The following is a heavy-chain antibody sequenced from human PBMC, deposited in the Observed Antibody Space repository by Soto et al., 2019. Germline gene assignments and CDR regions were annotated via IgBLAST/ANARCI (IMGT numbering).Heavy chain of an antibody. J-gene: IGHJ6*02. V-gene: IGHV4-61*01. D-gene: IGHD1-1*01. Sequence: SETLPLTCTVSGGSVSSGSYYWSWIRQPPGKGLEWIGYIYYSGSTNYNPSLKSRVTISVDTSKNQFSLKLSSVTAADTAVYYCARDSGTYYYYGMEVWGQGTTVTVSS. CDR3: ARDSGTYYYYGMEV. CDR1: GGSVSSGSYY. CDR2: IYYSGST.